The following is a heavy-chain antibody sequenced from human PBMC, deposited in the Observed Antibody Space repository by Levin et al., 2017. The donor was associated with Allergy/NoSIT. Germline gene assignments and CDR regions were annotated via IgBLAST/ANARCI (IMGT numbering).Heavy chain of an antibody. Sequence: SGPTLVKPTQTLTLTCTFSGFSLSTSGVGVGWIRQPPGKALEWLALIYWNDDKRYSPSLKSRLTITKDTSKNQVVLTMTNMDPVDTATYYCAHQPLNLIWLGELSSPYFDYWGQGTLVTVSS. CDR3: AHQPLNLIWLGELSSPYFDY. CDR2: IYWNDDK. CDR1: GFSLSTSGVG. J-gene: IGHJ4*02. D-gene: IGHD3-10*01. V-gene: IGHV2-5*01.